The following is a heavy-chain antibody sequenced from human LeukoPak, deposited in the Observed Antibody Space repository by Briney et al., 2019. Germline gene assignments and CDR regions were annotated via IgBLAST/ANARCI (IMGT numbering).Heavy chain of an antibody. J-gene: IGHJ6*04. D-gene: IGHD3-10*01. CDR1: GFTFSSYG. V-gene: IGHV3-30*18. CDR3: AKDFRGSGSYYTPYYYYYGMDV. CDR2: ISYDGSNK. Sequence: GRSLRLSCAASGFTFSSYGMHWVRQAPGKGLEWVAVISYDGSNKYYADSVKGRFTISRDNSKNTLYLQMNSLRAEDTAVYYCAKDFRGSGSYYTPYYYYYGMDVWGKGTTVTVSS.